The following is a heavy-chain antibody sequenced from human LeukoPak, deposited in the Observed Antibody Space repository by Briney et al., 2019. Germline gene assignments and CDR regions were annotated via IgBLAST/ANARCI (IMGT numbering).Heavy chain of an antibody. V-gene: IGHV4-59*01. CDR2: IYYSGST. Sequence: SETLSLTCTVSGGSISSYYWSRIRQPPGKGLEWIGYIYYSGSTNYNPSLKSRVTISVDTSKNQFSLKLSSVTAADTAVYYCARESEYYYGSGSYYMDVWGQGTTVTVSS. J-gene: IGHJ6*02. CDR3: ARESEYYYGSGSYYMDV. D-gene: IGHD3-10*01. CDR1: GGSISSYY.